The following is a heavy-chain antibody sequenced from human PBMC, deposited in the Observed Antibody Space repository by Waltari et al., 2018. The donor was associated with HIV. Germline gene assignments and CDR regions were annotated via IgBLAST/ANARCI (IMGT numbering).Heavy chain of an antibody. CDR2: ISYNGNG. CDR3: ARKAGATQSTHYGLDV. CDR1: GASMSSYY. Sequence: VQLQESGPGLVKPSETLSLTCTVSGASMSSYYWAWVRQSPGKRLEWIGYISYNGNGNFGPSLNVRVTFSLDTSKNQFSLRMTSLTAADSAVYYCARKAGATQSTHYGLDVWGQGTTVAVS. V-gene: IGHV4-59*01. J-gene: IGHJ6*02. D-gene: IGHD1-26*01.